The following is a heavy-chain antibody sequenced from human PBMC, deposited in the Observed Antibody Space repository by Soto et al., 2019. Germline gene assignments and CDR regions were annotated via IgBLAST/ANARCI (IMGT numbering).Heavy chain of an antibody. CDR3: ARAPGIAAAFFDY. CDR2: INHSGST. D-gene: IGHD6-13*01. J-gene: IGHJ4*02. V-gene: IGHV4-34*01. CDR1: GGSFSGYY. Sequence: SETLSLTCAVYGGSFSGYYWSWIRQPPGKGLEWIGEINHSGSTNYNPSLKSRVTISVDTSKNQFSLKLSSVTAADTAVYYCARAPGIAAAFFDYWGQGTLVTVSS.